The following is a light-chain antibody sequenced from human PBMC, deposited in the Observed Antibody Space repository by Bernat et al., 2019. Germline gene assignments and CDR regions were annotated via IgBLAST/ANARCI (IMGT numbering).Light chain of an antibody. V-gene: IGKV1-5*03. CDR2: KAS. CDR1: QSISIW. Sequence: DIQMTQSPSTLSASVGDRVTITCRASQSISIWLAWYQQKPGKAPKLLIYKASTLESGVPSRFSGSGSGTEFTLTISSLQPDDIATYYCQQYNTYSTFGQGTKLEIK. CDR3: QQYNTYST. J-gene: IGKJ2*01.